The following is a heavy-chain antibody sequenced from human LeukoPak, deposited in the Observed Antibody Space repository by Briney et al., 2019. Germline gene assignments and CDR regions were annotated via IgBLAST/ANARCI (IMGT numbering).Heavy chain of an antibody. CDR3: ARDAPVNTALDY. J-gene: IGHJ4*02. CDR1: GFTFVSYW. CDR2: INGYGSST. Sequence: GGSLRLSCAASGFTFVSYWMHWVREAPGKGLVWVSRINGYGSSTECADSVKGRFTISRDNAKNTLYLQMNSLRAEDTVVYYCARDAPVNTALDYWGQGTLVTVSS. D-gene: IGHD5-18*01. V-gene: IGHV3-74*03.